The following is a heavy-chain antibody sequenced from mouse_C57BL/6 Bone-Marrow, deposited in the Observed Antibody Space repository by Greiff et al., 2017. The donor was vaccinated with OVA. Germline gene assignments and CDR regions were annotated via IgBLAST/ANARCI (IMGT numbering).Heavy chain of an antibody. J-gene: IGHJ2*01. D-gene: IGHD1-1*01. V-gene: IGHV1-26*01. Sequence: EVQLQQSGPELVKPGASVKISCKASGYTFTDYYMNWVKQSHGKSLEWIGDINPNNGGTSYNQKFKGKATLTVDKSSSTAYMELRSLTSEDSAVYYCARWYYGSSYRELDYGGQGTTLTVSS. CDR1: GYTFTDYY. CDR2: INPNNGGT. CDR3: ARWYYGSSYRELDY.